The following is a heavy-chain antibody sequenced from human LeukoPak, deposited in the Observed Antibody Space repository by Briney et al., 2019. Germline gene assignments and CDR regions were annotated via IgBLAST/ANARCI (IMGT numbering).Heavy chain of an antibody. Sequence: GGSLRLSCAASGFTVSSNYMSWVRQAPGKGLEWVSVIYSGGSTYYAASAKGRFTISRDDSKKTLFLQMNSLKTEATAVYYCTTDEHVPRYCSGDTCYSWADYWGQGTLVTVSS. D-gene: IGHD2-15*01. CDR2: IYSGGST. J-gene: IGHJ4*02. CDR3: TTDEHVPRYCSGDTCYSWADY. V-gene: IGHV3-53*01. CDR1: GFTVSSNY.